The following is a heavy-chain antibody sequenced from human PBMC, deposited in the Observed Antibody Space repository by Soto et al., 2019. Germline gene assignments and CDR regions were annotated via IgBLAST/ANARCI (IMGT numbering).Heavy chain of an antibody. D-gene: IGHD3-3*02. CDR1: GYSITNGYY. J-gene: IGHJ4*02. Sequence: SETLSLTCAVSGYSITNGYYWGWIRQPPGKGLEWIGSIYHSGNTYYNPSLKSRVTLSIDTSKNQFSLKLRSVTAADTAMYYCARVKLAGRGSFHDWGQGTLGTVSS. V-gene: IGHV4-38-2*01. CDR3: ARVKLAGRGSFHD. CDR2: IYHSGNT.